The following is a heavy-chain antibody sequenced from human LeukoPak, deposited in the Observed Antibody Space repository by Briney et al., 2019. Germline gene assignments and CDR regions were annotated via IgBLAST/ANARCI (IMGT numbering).Heavy chain of an antibody. V-gene: IGHV1-69*13. CDR1: GGTFSSYA. CDR2: IIPIFGTA. J-gene: IGHJ4*02. CDR3: AREVRGCSSTSCYAYFDY. Sequence: GASVKVSRKASGGTFSSYAISWVRQAPGQGLEWMGGIIPIFGTANYAQKFQGRVTITADESTSTAYMELSSLRSEDTAVYYCAREVRGCSSTSCYAYFDYWGQGTLVTVSS. D-gene: IGHD2-2*01.